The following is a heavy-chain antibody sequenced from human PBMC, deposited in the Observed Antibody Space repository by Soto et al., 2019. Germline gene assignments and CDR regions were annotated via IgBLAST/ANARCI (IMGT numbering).Heavy chain of an antibody. CDR2: IWYDGDKK. CDR3: ARDSGVGEFYRARFAL. D-gene: IGHD3-10*01. J-gene: IGHJ5*02. V-gene: IGHV3-33*01. CDR1: GFTFSKYG. Sequence: PGGSLRLSCAASGFTFSKYGMHWVRQPPGKGLEWVAIIWYDGDKKYYADSVKGRFTISRDNSKNTLYLQMNSLRGEDTAVYYCARDSGVGEFYRARFALWGQGTMVTVSS.